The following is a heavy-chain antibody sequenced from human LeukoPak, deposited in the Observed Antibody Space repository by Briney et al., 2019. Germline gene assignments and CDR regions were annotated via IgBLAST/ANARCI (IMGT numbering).Heavy chain of an antibody. CDR1: GFTFDDYA. CDR3: AKDYSAYYYGSGSYLEFCL. V-gene: IGHV3-9*03. D-gene: IGHD3-10*01. CDR2: ISWNSGSI. Sequence: PGRSLRLSCAASGFTFDDYAMHWVRQAPGKGLEWVSGISWNSGSIGYADSVKGRFTISRDNAKNSLYLQMNSLRAEDMALYYCAKDYSAYYYGSGSYLEFCLGGQGTLVTVSS. J-gene: IGHJ4*02.